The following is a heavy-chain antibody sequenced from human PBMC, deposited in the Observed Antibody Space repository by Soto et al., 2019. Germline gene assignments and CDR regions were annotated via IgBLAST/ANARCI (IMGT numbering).Heavy chain of an antibody. CDR1: SAPVSSTTYT. Sequence: SETLSLTCTVSSAPVSSTTYTWGWIRQPPGKGLEWVASVYYGGRSYYNPSLNSRVTISVDTSRNQFSLKMTSVTAADTAVYYCARLSGYCIRGSCHGHYAMDVWGQGTTVTV. CDR3: ARLSGYCIRGSCHGHYAMDV. V-gene: IGHV4-39*01. J-gene: IGHJ6*02. CDR2: VYYGGRS. D-gene: IGHD2-15*01.